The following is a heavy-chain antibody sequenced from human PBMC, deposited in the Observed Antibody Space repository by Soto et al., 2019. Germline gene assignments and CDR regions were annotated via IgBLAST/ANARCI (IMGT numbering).Heavy chain of an antibody. Sequence: EVRLVESGGGVVQPGGSLKLSCSTSGFTFTNYWMHWVRQAPGKGLEWVSRIDNGGTGTSYADSVKGRFSISRDNAKNTVFLQMSSLRVEDTAVDYCGTVFDFWGQGILVTVSS. CDR2: IDNGGTGT. J-gene: IGHJ4*02. CDR1: GFTFTNYW. CDR3: GTVFDF. V-gene: IGHV3-74*01.